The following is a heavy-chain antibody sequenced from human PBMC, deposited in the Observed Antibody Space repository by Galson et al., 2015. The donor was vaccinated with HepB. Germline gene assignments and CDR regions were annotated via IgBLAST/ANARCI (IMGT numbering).Heavy chain of an antibody. CDR3: ARLVAAAYFDY. D-gene: IGHD2-15*01. J-gene: IGHJ4*02. CDR2: IRVYNGYT. V-gene: IGHV1-18*04. CDR1: GYTFTSYG. Sequence: SVKVSCKASGYTFTSYGISWVRQAPGQGLEWMGWIRVYNGYTNYAQKLQGRVTMATDTSTSTAYMELRSLRSDDTAVYYCARLVAAAYFDYWGQGTLVTVSS.